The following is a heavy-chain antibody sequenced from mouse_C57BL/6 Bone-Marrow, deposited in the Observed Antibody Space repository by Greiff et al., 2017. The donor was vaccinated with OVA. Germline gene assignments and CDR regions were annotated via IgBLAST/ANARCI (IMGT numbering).Heavy chain of an antibody. D-gene: IGHD2-1*01. J-gene: IGHJ3*01. CDR1: GYTFTSYT. Sequence: QVQLQQSGAELARPGASVKMSCKASGYTFTSYTMPWVKQRPGQGLEWIGYINPSSGYTKYNQKFKDKATLTADKSSSTAYMQLSSLTSEDSAVYYWAREDGNWFAYWGQGTLVTVSA. V-gene: IGHV1-4*01. CDR2: INPSSGYT. CDR3: AREDGNWFAY.